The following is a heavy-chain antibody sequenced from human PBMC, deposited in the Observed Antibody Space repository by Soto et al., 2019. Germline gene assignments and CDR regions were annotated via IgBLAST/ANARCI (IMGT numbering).Heavy chain of an antibody. J-gene: IGHJ4*02. CDR3: ARDMYDYGSGNYYNRIDF. Sequence: QVQLVQSGAEVKKPGSSVKVSCKASGGIFSTYAISCLRQAPGQGLEWMGGIIPIFGTPNYAQRFQGRVTITADESTTTSYMELSRLKSEDTAVYYCARDMYDYGSGNYYNRIDFWGQGTLVTVSS. CDR2: IIPIFGTP. V-gene: IGHV1-69*01. D-gene: IGHD3-10*01. CDR1: GGIFSTYA.